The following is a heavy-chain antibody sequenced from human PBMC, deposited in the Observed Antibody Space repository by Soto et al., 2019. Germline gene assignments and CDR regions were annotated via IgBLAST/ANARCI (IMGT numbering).Heavy chain of an antibody. D-gene: IGHD6-19*01. CDR3: ARDCAGYSSGWYQRGGFDY. CDR1: GFTFSSYG. CDR2: IWYDASNK. J-gene: IGHJ4*02. Sequence: QVQLVESGGGVVQPGRSLRLSCAASGFTFSSYGMHWVRQAPGKGLEWVAVIWYDASNKYYADSVKGRVTSSRDNSKNTLYLQMSSLRAEDTAVYYCARDCAGYSSGWYQRGGFDYWGQGTLVTVSS. V-gene: IGHV3-33*01.